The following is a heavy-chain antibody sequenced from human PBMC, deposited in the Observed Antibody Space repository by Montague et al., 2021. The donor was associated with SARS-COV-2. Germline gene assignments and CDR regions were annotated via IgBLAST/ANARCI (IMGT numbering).Heavy chain of an antibody. V-gene: IGHV4-34*01. J-gene: IGHJ6*02. Sequence: SETLSLTCAVYGGSFSGYYWTWIRQSPRKGLEWIGEINHSGSTNYNPSLKSRVTISVDTSKNQFSLKLSSVTAADTAVYYCACGRITTRGRLYNYGMDVWGPGTTVTVSS. CDR1: GGSFSGYY. CDR3: ACGRITTRGRLYNYGMDV. CDR2: INHSGST. D-gene: IGHD4-11*01.